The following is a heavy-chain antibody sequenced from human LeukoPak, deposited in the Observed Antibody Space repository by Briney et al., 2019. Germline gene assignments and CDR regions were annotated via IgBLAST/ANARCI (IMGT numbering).Heavy chain of an antibody. V-gene: IGHV5-51*01. CDR1: GYSFTSYW. J-gene: IGHJ6*03. CDR2: IYPGDSDT. Sequence: GESLKISCKGSGYSFTSYWIGWVRQMPGKGLEWMGNIYPGDSDTRYSPSFQGQVTISADKSISTAYLQWSSLKASDTAMYYCAKDSGSYSDSNYYYYMDVWGKGTTVTVSS. CDR3: AKDSGSYSDSNYYYYMDV. D-gene: IGHD1-26*01.